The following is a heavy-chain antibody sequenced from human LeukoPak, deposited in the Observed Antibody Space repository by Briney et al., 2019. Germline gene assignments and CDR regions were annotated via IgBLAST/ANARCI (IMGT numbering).Heavy chain of an antibody. CDR2: ISYDGSNK. J-gene: IGHJ4*02. Sequence: PGGSLRLSCAASGFTFSSYGMHWVRQAPGKGLEWVAVISYDGSNKYYADSVKGRFTISRDNSKNTLYLQMNSLRAEDTAVYYCANNYYGSGSYLVLPDYWGQGTLVTVPS. CDR3: ANNYYGSGSYLVLPDY. D-gene: IGHD3-10*01. CDR1: GFTFSSYG. V-gene: IGHV3-30*18.